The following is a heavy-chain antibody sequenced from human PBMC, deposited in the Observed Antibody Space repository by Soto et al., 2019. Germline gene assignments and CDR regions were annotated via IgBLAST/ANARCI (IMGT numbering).Heavy chain of an antibody. J-gene: IGHJ4*02. V-gene: IGHV4-30-2*01. CDR2: IYHSGST. Sequence: SETLSLTCAVSGGSISSGGYSWSWIRQPPGKGLEWIGYIYHSGSTYYNPSLKSRVTISVDRSKNQFSLKLSSVTAADTAVYYCATLPPHYDFWSGYSYYFDYWGQGTLVTVS. CDR1: GGSISSGGYS. CDR3: ATLPPHYDFWSGYSYYFDY. D-gene: IGHD3-3*01.